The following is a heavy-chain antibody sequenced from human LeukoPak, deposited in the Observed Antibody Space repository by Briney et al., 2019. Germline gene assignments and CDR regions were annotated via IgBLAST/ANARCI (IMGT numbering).Heavy chain of an antibody. CDR1: GCTFTGYY. Sequence: ASVKVSCKASGCTFTGYYMHWVRQAPGQGLEWMGWINPNSGGTNYAQKFQGRVTMTRDTSISTAYLELSRLRSDDTAVYYCASTSGSYLGDFDYWGQGTLVTVSS. D-gene: IGHD1-26*01. V-gene: IGHV1-2*02. CDR2: INPNSGGT. CDR3: ASTSGSYLGDFDY. J-gene: IGHJ4*02.